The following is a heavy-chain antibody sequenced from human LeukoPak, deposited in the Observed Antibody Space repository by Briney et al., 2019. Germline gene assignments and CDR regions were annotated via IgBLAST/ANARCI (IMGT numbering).Heavy chain of an antibody. D-gene: IGHD2-2*01. Sequence: ASVKVSCKVSGYTLTELSMHWVRQAPGKGLEWMGGFDPEDGETIYAQKFQGRVTMTEDTSTDTAYMELSSLRSEDTAVYYCAREQHLRYCSSTSCYFHAFDIWGQGTMVTVSS. V-gene: IGHV1-24*01. CDR2: FDPEDGET. CDR3: AREQHLRYCSSTSCYFHAFDI. CDR1: GYTLTELS. J-gene: IGHJ3*02.